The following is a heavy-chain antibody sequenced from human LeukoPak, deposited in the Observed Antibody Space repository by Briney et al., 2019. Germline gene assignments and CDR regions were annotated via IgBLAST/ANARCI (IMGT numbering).Heavy chain of an antibody. Sequence: ASVKVSCKASGYTFTSYGISWVRQAPGQGLEWMGWINPNSGGTNYAQKFQGRVTMTRDTSISTAYMELSRLRSDDTAVYYCARVVGARNWFDPWGQGTLVTVSS. CDR1: GYTFTSYG. V-gene: IGHV1-2*02. D-gene: IGHD1-26*01. CDR2: INPNSGGT. CDR3: ARVVGARNWFDP. J-gene: IGHJ5*02.